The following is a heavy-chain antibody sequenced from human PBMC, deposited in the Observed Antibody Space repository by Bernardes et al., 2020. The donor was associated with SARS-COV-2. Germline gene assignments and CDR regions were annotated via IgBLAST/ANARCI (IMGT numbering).Heavy chain of an antibody. CDR2: FDPEDGET. CDR3: ATGFAIFGGLYGMDV. J-gene: IGHJ6*02. D-gene: IGHD3-3*01. CDR1: GYTFTSYG. Sequence: ASMKVSCKASGYTFTSYGISWVRQAPGQGLEWMGGFDPEDGETIYAQKFQGRVTMTEDTSTDTAYMELSSLRSEDTAVYYCATGFAIFGGLYGMDVWGQGTTVTVSS. V-gene: IGHV1-24*01.